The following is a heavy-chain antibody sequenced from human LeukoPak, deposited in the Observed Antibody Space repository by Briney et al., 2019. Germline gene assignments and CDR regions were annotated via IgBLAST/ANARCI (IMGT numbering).Heavy chain of an antibody. D-gene: IGHD6-13*01. J-gene: IGHJ4*02. Sequence: RSLRLSCAASGFTFSSYAMHWVRQAPGKGLEWVAVISYDGSKKYYADSVKGRFTISRDNSKNTLYLQMNSLRAEDTAVFYCARDGDSSTPTMVYFDYWGQGPLVTVSS. CDR3: ARDGDSSTPTMVYFDY. CDR2: ISYDGSKK. V-gene: IGHV3-30-3*01. CDR1: GFTFSSYA.